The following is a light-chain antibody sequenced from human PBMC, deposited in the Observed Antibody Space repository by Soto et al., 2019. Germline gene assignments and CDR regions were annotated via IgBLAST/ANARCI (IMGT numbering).Light chain of an antibody. CDR2: AAS. J-gene: IGKJ5*01. CDR3: QQSYLTPPST. CDR1: QSVSRY. V-gene: IGKV1-39*01. Sequence: DVQMTQSPSSLSALVGDRVTITCRASQSVSRYLNWYQHKPGKAPKLLINAASNLRSGVPSRFSGSGSGTDFTLTIAGLQPEDVPGYYCQQSYLTPPSTLGQGTRLELK.